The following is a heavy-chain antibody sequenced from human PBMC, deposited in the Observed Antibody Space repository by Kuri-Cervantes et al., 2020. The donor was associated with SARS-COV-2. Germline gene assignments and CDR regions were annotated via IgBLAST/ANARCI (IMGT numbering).Heavy chain of an antibody. V-gene: IGHV4-4*07. J-gene: IGHJ5*02. D-gene: IGHD3-3*01. Sequence: GSLRLSCTVSGGSISSYYWSWIRQPAGKGLEWIGRIYTSGSTNYNPSLKSRVTMSVDTSKNQFSLKLSSVTAADTAVYYCARMGMDTIFGVVTIPNWFDPWGQGTLVTVSS. CDR1: GGSISSYY. CDR3: ARMGMDTIFGVVTIPNWFDP. CDR2: IYTSGST.